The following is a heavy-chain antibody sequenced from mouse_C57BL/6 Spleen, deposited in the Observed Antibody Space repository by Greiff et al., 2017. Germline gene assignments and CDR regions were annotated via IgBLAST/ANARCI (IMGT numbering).Heavy chain of an antibody. CDR3: ASGSYDGYWGAD. CDR2: IDPANGNT. D-gene: IGHD2-3*01. CDR1: GFNIKNTY. V-gene: IGHV14-3*01. Sequence: VHVKQSVAELVRPGASVKLSCTASGFNIKNTYTPRVKQRPEQGLEWIGRIDPANGNTKYSPKFQGKTTITAGTSSNAACLEHSSLTSENTAIYYGASGSYDGYWGADWGRGTLVTVSA. J-gene: IGHJ3*01.